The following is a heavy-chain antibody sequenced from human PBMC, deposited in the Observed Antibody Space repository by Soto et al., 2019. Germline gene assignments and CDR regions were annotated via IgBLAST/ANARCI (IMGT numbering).Heavy chain of an antibody. J-gene: IGHJ4*02. CDR1: GFSLSTGGVG. V-gene: IGHV2-5*02. Sequence: QITLKESGPTLVKPTQTLTLTCTFSGFSLSTGGVGVGWIRQPPGKVLEWLALLYWDDDKRYTPSLEKRLTLTRDISRNQVVLTMTNMDPVDTATYYCARRQSSSGNYDYWGQGTLVTVSS. CDR2: LYWDDDK. CDR3: ARRQSSSGNYDY. D-gene: IGHD6-13*01.